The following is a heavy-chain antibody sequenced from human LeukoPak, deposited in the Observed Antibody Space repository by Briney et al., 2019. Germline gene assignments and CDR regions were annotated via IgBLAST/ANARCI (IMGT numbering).Heavy chain of an antibody. CDR2: ISWNSGSI. J-gene: IGHJ4*02. V-gene: IGHV3-9*03. CDR3: ARAEETYDSSGYTFDY. Sequence: PGRSLRLSCAASGFTIDDYAMHWVRQAPGKGLEWVSGISWNSGSIGYADSVKGRFTISRDNAKNSLYLQMNSLRVEDMALYYCARAEETYDSSGYTFDYWGQGTLVTVSS. D-gene: IGHD3-22*01. CDR1: GFTIDDYA.